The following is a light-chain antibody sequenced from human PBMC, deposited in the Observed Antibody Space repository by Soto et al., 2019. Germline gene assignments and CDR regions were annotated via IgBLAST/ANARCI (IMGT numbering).Light chain of an antibody. CDR3: SSYADSIVV. CDR1: TSDVGGYNY. CDR2: EVS. J-gene: IGLJ2*01. Sequence: QSALTQPPSASGSPGQSVTISCTGITSDVGGYNYVSWYQQHPGKVPKLMIYEVSKRPSGVPDRFSGSKSGNTASLTVSGLQTEDEADYYCSSYADSIVVFGGGTKLTVL. V-gene: IGLV2-8*01.